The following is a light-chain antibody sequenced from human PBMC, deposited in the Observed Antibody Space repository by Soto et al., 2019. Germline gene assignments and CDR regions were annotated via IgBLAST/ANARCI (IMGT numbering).Light chain of an antibody. J-gene: IGKJ1*01. CDR3: QQYNNWPPLT. Sequence: EIAMTQSPATLSVSPGERATLSCRASQSVSGNLAWYQQKPGQAPRLLIYGASTRATGIPARFSGSGSGTEFTLTISSLQSEDFAVYYCQQYNNWPPLTFGQGTKVEIK. CDR2: GAS. V-gene: IGKV3-15*01. CDR1: QSVSGN.